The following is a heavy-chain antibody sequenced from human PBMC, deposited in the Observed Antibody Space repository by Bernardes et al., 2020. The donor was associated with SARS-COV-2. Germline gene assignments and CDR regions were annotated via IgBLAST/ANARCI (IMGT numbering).Heavy chain of an antibody. CDR3: AKEIWIVGARRGGMDV. CDR1: GFTFSSYA. CDR2: ISGSGGST. Sequence: GGSLRLSCAASGFTFSSYAMSWVRQAPGKGLEWVSAISGSGGSTYYADSVKGRFTISRDNSKNTLYLQMNSLRAEDTAVYYWAKEIWIVGARRGGMDVWGQGTTVTVSS. J-gene: IGHJ6*02. V-gene: IGHV3-23*01. D-gene: IGHD1-26*01.